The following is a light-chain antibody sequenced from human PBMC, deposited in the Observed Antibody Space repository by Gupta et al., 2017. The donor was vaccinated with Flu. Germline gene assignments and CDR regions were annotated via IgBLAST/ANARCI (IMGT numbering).Light chain of an antibody. CDR2: KIN. V-gene: IGLV8-61*01. Sequence: TVTITSGLSSGSVGSNYYYSWYQQHPGKAHRLLIYKINTRSAGVADRFSGSMAGKTAAHTISGPQAEDEDDYYGAPYTSSGIWVFGGGTKLTVL. J-gene: IGLJ3*02. CDR3: APYTSSGIWV. CDR1: SGSVGSNYY.